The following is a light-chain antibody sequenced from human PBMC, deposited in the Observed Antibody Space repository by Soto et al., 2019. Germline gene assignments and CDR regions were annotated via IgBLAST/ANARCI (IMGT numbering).Light chain of an antibody. J-gene: IGKJ1*01. CDR2: KAS. V-gene: IGKV1-5*03. CDR1: QTVSSW. CDR3: QHYNSYSEA. Sequence: DIQMTQSPSTLSGSLGDTVAITCRAGQTVSSWLAWYQQKPGKAPKRLIYKASTLKSGVPSRFSGSGSGAEFTLTIGSLQPDDFATYYCQHYNSYSEAFGQGTKADI.